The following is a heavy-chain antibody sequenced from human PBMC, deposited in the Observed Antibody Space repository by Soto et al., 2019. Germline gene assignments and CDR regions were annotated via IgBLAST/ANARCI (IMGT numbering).Heavy chain of an antibody. CDR2: IKSKTDGGTT. CDR1: DLKIRNAW. V-gene: IGHV3-15*07. J-gene: IGHJ6*02. CDR3: TTAKKDDFWSGYPAPLNHYYYGMDV. Sequence: PGRSNRLCKAASDLKIRNAWRNWILKAQGKGLEWVGRIKSKTDGGTTDYAAPVKGRFTISRDDSKNTLYLQMNSLKTEDTAVYYCTTAKKDDFWSGYPAPLNHYYYGMDVWGQGTTVTVSS. D-gene: IGHD3-3*01.